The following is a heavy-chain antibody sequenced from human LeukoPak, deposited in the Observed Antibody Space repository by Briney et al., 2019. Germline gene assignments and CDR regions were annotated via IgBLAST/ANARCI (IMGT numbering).Heavy chain of an antibody. CDR1: GYTFTSYG. CDR2: ISAYNGKT. J-gene: IGHJ4*02. Sequence: GASVKVSCKASGYTFTSYGISWVRQAPGQGLEWMGWISAYNGKTNYAQKLQGRVTMTTDTSTSTAYMELRSLRSDDTAVYYCAREYLSEFMVRGVGEFDYWGRGTLVTVSS. D-gene: IGHD3-10*01. CDR3: AREYLSEFMVRGVGEFDY. V-gene: IGHV1-18*04.